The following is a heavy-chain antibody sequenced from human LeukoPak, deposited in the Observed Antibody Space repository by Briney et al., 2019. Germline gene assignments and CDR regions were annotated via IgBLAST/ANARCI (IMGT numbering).Heavy chain of an antibody. D-gene: IGHD3-3*01. Sequence: SQTLSLTCAISGDSVSSNSAAWNWIRQSPSRGLEWLGRTYYRSKWYNDYAVSVKSRITINPDTSKYQFSLQLNSVTPEDTAVYYCAREFDDFWSGYYKLAYFDYWGQGTLVTVSS. CDR1: GDSVSSNSAA. V-gene: IGHV6-1*01. J-gene: IGHJ4*02. CDR2: TYYRSKWYN. CDR3: AREFDDFWSGYYKLAYFDY.